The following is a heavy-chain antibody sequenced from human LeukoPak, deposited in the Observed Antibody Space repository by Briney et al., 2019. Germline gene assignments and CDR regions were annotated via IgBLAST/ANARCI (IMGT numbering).Heavy chain of an antibody. Sequence: SGGSLRLSCAASGFTFSSYAMHWVRQAPGKGLEYVSAISSNGGSTYYANSVKGRFTISRDNSKNTLYLQMGSLRAEDMAVYYCARAKWDYGGNSVPHNDYWGQGTLVTVSS. V-gene: IGHV3-64*01. CDR3: ARAKWDYGGNSVPHNDY. CDR1: GFTFSSYA. J-gene: IGHJ4*02. D-gene: IGHD4-23*01. CDR2: ISSNGGST.